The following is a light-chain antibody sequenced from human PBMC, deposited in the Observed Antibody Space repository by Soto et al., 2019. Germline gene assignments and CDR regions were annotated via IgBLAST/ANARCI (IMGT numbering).Light chain of an antibody. Sequence: EIVMTQSPATLSVSPGERATLSCRASQSVSSNLAWYQQKPGQAPRLLIYGASTRATGIPDRFSGSGSGTDFTLTISGLEPEDFAVYFCQHYANSPTFGGGTKVEIK. V-gene: IGKV3-15*01. CDR3: QHYANSPT. J-gene: IGKJ4*01. CDR1: QSVSSN. CDR2: GAS.